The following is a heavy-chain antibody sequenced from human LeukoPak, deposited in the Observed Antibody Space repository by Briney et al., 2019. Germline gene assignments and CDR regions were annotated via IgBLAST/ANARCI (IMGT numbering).Heavy chain of an antibody. D-gene: IGHD4-23*01. V-gene: IGHV4-39*07. J-gene: IGHJ4*02. CDR3: ARDLLNEGNHLDY. CDR1: GGSISNSNSF. Sequence: PSETLSLTCTVSGGSISNSNSFWAWIRQPPGKGLEWIGTIYYSGITYYNPSLKSRVTISVDTSKNQFSLKLSSVTAADTAVYYCARDLLNEGNHLDYWGQGTLVTVSS. CDR2: IYYSGIT.